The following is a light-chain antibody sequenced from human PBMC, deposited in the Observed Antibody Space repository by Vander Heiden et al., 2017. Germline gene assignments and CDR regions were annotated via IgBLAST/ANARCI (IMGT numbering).Light chain of an antibody. CDR1: SSDVGGYNY. J-gene: IGLJ2*01. Sequence: LTQPASVSGSPGQSITIPCTGTSSDVGGYNYVSWYQQHPGKAPKVMIYDVSNRPSGVSNRFSGSKSGNTASLTISGLQAEDEADYYCTSYTSRTTWVFGGGTKLTVL. CDR2: DVS. CDR3: TSYTSRTTWV. V-gene: IGLV2-14*03.